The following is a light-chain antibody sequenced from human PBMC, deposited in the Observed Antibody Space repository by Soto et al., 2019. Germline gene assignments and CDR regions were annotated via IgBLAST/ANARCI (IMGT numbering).Light chain of an antibody. Sequence: DIQMTQSPSSVSASVGDRVSITCRASQGISNWLAWYQQKPGRAPKLLIYTGSSLQSGVPSRFSSTRSATNFTLTISSLQPEDVATYYCHQANSFPLTFGGGTKVEIK. V-gene: IGKV1-12*01. CDR2: TGS. CDR3: HQANSFPLT. CDR1: QGISNW. J-gene: IGKJ4*01.